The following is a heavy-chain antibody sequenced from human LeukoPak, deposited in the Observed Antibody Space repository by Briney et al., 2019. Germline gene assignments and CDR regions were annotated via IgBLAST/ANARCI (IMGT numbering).Heavy chain of an antibody. CDR3: ARYVGTTGWHTFDY. D-gene: IGHD3-9*01. CDR2: TYYRSKWYN. Sequence: SQTLSLTYAISGDSVSINNGAWNWIRQSPSSGLEWLGRTYYRSKWYNDYAESLISRITISPVTSKNQFSLQLYSVTPEVRAVYYCARYVGTTGWHTFDYWGQGTLVTVSS. CDR1: GDSVSINNGA. J-gene: IGHJ4*02. V-gene: IGHV6-1*01.